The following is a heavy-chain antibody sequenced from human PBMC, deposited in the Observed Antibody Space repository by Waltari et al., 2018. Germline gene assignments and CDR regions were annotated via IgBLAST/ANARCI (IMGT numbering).Heavy chain of an antibody. CDR2: IIPILGIA. Sequence: VQLVQSGTEMNKPGESLKISCKCSGYSFPDYWISWGRQAPGQGLEWMGRIIPILGIANYAQKFQGRVTITADKSTSTAYMELSSLRSEDTAVYYCARSHLAAAVDYWGQGTTVTVSS. D-gene: IGHD6-13*01. CDR1: GYSFPDYW. CDR3: ARSHLAAAVDY. V-gene: IGHV1-69*02. J-gene: IGHJ4*03.